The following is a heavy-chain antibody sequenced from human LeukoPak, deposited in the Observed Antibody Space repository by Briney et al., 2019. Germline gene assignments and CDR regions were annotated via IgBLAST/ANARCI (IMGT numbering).Heavy chain of an antibody. CDR2: ITDSDGV. CDR3: AKDSPILTI. V-gene: IGHV3-23*01. D-gene: IGHD3-3*01. Sequence: GGSLRLSCAASGFTFSSHSMSWVRQAPGKGLGWVSAITDSDGVYYADSVTGRFTISRDSSKDTLYLQMNNLRADDTAVYYCAKDSPILTIWGQGTMVTVSS. CDR1: GFTFSSHS. J-gene: IGHJ3*02.